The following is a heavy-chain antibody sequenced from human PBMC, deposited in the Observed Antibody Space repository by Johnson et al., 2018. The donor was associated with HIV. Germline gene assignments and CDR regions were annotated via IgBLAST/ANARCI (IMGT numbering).Heavy chain of an antibody. CDR2: ISWDGDRT. CDR1: GFTFDDYA. V-gene: IGHV3-43D*03. Sequence: VQLVESGGGVVQPGGSLRLSCAASGFTFDDYAMHWVRQAPGKGLEWVSLISWDGDRTNYADSVKGRFTISRDNSKNFLYLQMNSLRAEDTALYYCAKSFSTSSIDALDMWGQGTMVIVSS. CDR3: AKSFSTSSIDALDM. D-gene: IGHD6-6*01. J-gene: IGHJ3*02.